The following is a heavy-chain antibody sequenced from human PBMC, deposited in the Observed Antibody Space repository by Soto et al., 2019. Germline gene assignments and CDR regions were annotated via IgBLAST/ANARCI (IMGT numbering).Heavy chain of an antibody. CDR1: GASISSGSW. V-gene: IGHV4-4*02. D-gene: IGHD1-1*01. CDR3: ARDEYNDSSD. Sequence: QVHLQESGPGLVKPSGTLSLTCAVSGASISSGSWRIWVRQPPGKGLEWIGEIFHDGSTNYNPSLKSRVTMSVDKSKNYFSLELTSVTAADTALYYCARDEYNDSSDWGQGTLVTVSS. CDR2: IFHDGST. J-gene: IGHJ4*02.